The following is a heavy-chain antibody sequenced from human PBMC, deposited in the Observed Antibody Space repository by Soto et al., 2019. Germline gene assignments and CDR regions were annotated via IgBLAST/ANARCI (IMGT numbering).Heavy chain of an antibody. CDR1: GFTFSSYG. D-gene: IGHD6-6*01. V-gene: IGHV3-30*03. J-gene: IGHJ6*02. Sequence: ALRLSCAACGFTFSSYGMHRVRQAPGKGLEWVAVISYDGSNKYYADSVKGRFTISRDNSKNTLYLQMNSLRAEDTAVYYCATSIAARRGDYYYYGMDVWGQGTTVTVSS. CDR2: ISYDGSNK. CDR3: ATSIAARRGDYYYYGMDV.